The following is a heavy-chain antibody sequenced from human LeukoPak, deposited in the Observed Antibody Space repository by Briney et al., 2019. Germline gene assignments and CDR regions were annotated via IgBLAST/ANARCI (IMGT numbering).Heavy chain of an antibody. Sequence: GASVKVSCKVSGYTFIENYIHWVRQAPGQGLEWMGLTNPHTGAANYSQKFQGRVTMTRDTSISTAYMHLTRLKFDDTAVYYCARGKSGYSPWGQGTPVTVSS. CDR3: ARGKSGYSP. V-gene: IGHV1-2*02. J-gene: IGHJ4*02. D-gene: IGHD3-3*01. CDR1: GYTFIENY. CDR2: TNPHTGAA.